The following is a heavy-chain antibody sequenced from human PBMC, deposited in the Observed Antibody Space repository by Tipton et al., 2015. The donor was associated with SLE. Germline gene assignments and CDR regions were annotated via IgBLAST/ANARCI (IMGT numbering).Heavy chain of an antibody. V-gene: IGHV3-30*02. J-gene: IGHJ6*02. D-gene: IGHD6-13*01. CDR1: GFTFSSYG. CDR3: AKDSSSSSWYGKGMDV. Sequence: SLRLSCAASGFTFSSYGMHWVRQAPGKGLEWVAFIRYDGSNKYYADSVKGRFTISRDNSKNTLYLQMNSLRAEDTAVYYCAKDSSSSSWYGKGMDVWGQGTTVTVSS. CDR2: IRYDGSNK.